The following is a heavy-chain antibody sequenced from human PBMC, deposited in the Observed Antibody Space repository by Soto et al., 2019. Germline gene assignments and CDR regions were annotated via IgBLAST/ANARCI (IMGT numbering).Heavy chain of an antibody. D-gene: IGHD3-3*01. CDR1: GFTFSNAC. Sequence: GFTFSNACMNWFRQAPGKGLEWVGRIKSKTDGGTTDYAAPVKGRFTISRDDSKNTLYLQMNSLKTEDTAVYYCTTLSITNRGVVVMDVWGQGTTGAVS. CDR3: TTLSITNRGVVVMDV. J-gene: IGHJ6*01. CDR2: IKSKTDGGTT. V-gene: IGHV3-15*07.